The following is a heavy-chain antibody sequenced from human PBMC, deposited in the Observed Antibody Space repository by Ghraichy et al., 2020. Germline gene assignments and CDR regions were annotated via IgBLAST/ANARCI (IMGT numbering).Heavy chain of an antibody. Sequence: SETLSLTCTVSGGSISSSSYYWGWIRQPPGKGLEWIGSIYYSGSTYYNPSLKSRVTISVDTSKNQFSLKLSSVTAADTAVYYCARRSQQWLATIDYWGQGTLVTVSS. V-gene: IGHV4-39*07. CDR3: ARRSQQWLATIDY. J-gene: IGHJ4*02. CDR1: GGSISSSSYY. CDR2: IYYSGST. D-gene: IGHD6-19*01.